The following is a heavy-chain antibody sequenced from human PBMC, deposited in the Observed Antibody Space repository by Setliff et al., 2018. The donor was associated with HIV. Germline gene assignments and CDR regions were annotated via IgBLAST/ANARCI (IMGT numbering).Heavy chain of an antibody. D-gene: IGHD3-22*01. CDR1: GFTLSSYW. Sequence: PGGSLRLSCAASGFTLSSYWMHWVRQAPGKGLVWVFGMNTDGSSTRYADSVKCRFTISRDNAKNMLYLQMNSLRADDTAVYYCVRGSGYYYFENWGQGALVTVSS. J-gene: IGHJ4*02. CDR3: VRGSGYYYFEN. CDR2: MNTDGSST. V-gene: IGHV3-74*01.